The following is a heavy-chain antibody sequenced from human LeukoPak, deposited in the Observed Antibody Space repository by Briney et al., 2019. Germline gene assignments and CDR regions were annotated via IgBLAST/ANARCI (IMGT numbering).Heavy chain of an antibody. D-gene: IGHD7-27*01. V-gene: IGHV3-23*01. CDR2: ITGSSTWT. CDR1: GFTFRAYG. J-gene: IGHJ2*01. CDR3: ARELVSLGTGYFDL. Sequence: GGSLRLSCEASGFTFRAYGMTWVRQAPGKGLEWVSGITGSSTWTYYADSVKGRFTISRDNSKNTLHLQMNSLRAEDTAIYYCARELVSLGTGYFDLWGRGTLVTVSS.